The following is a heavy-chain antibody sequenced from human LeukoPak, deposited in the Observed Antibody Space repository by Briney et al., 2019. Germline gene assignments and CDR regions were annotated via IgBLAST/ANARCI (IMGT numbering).Heavy chain of an antibody. J-gene: IGHJ4*02. CDR3: ARGEGWSDYYRSLAY. D-gene: IGHD3-3*01. V-gene: IGHV1-18*01. CDR2: ISVYNGET. CDR1: GYTLTSYG. Sequence: ASVKVSCKASGYTLTSYGISWVRQAPGQGLEWMGWISVYNGETNYAQKLQGRVTMTTDTSTSTAYMELRSLRSDDTAVYYCARGEGWSDYYRSLAYWGQGTLVTVSS.